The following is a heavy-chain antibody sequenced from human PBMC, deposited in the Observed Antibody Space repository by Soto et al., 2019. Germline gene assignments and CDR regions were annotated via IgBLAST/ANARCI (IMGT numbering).Heavy chain of an antibody. CDR1: GYTFTGYY. Sequence: QVQLVQSGAEVKKPGASVKVSCKASGYTFTGYYMHWVRQAPGQGLEWMGWINPNSGGRNYAQKFQGRVTMTRDTSSSTAYMELSRLRSDDTAVYYCARGGGYNFYYYYGMDVWGQGTTVTVSS. CDR2: INPNSGGR. J-gene: IGHJ6*02. V-gene: IGHV1-2*02. D-gene: IGHD5-12*01. CDR3: ARGGGYNFYYYYGMDV.